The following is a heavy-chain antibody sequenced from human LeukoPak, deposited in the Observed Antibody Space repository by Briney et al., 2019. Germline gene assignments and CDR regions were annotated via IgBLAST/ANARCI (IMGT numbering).Heavy chain of an antibody. CDR2: IGVSGGVT. D-gene: IGHD3-10*01. CDR3: AKRGVVIRVILVGFHKEAYYFDS. CDR1: GITLSNYG. J-gene: IGHJ4*02. Sequence: GGSLRLSCAVSGITLSNYGMSWVRQAPGKGLEWVAGIGVSGGVTNYADSVKGRFTISRDSAKNTLYLQMNSLRAGDTAVYFCAKRGVVIRVILVGFHKEAYYFDSWGQGALVTVSS. V-gene: IGHV3-23*01.